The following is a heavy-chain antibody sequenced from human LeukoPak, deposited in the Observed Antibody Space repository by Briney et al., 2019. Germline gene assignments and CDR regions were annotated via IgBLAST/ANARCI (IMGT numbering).Heavy chain of an antibody. CDR2: ISGSGGST. CDR3: AKGGELLRSSFDY. V-gene: IGHV3-23*01. Sequence: GGSLRLSCAASGFTFSSYAMSWVRQAPGKGLEWVSAISGSGGSTYYADSVKGRFTISRDNSKNTLYLQMNSLRVEDTAVYYCAKGGELLRSSFDYWGQGTLVTVSS. D-gene: IGHD3-10*01. J-gene: IGHJ4*02. CDR1: GFTFSSYA.